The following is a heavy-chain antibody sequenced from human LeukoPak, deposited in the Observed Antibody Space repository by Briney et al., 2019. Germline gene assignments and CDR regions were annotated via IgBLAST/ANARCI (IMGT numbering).Heavy chain of an antibody. CDR3: ASHQYGAGTNYHDY. D-gene: IGHD3-10*01. J-gene: IGHJ4*02. Sequence: PSQTLSLTCTVSGGSIGSGNYYWSWIRQPAGKGLEWIGRISTSGSTNYDPSLKSRVIISIDTSKNHLSLMLSSATAADTAVYYCASHQYGAGTNYHDYWGQGTLVTVSS. CDR2: ISTSGST. CDR1: GGSIGSGNYY. V-gene: IGHV4-61*02.